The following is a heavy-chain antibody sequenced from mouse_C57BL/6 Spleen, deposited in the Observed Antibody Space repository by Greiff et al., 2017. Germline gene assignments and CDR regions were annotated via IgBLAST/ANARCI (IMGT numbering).Heavy chain of an antibody. V-gene: IGHV1-50*01. J-gene: IGHJ3*01. CDR3: AISAMITTKAWFAY. D-gene: IGHD2-4*01. Sequence: QVQLQQPGAELVKPGASVKLSCKASGYTFTSYWMQWVKQRPGQGLEWIGEIDPSDSYTNYNQKFKGKATLTVDTSSSTAYMQLSSLTSEDSAVYYCAISAMITTKAWFAYWGQGTLVTVSA. CDR2: IDPSDSYT. CDR1: GYTFTSYW.